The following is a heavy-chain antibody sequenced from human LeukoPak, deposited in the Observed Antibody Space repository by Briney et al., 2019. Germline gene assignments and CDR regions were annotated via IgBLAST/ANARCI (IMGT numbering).Heavy chain of an antibody. D-gene: IGHD3-10*01. CDR3: ARVPNWGYYGSGSFY. CDR1: GGSISSGSYY. V-gene: IGHV4-61*02. J-gene: IGHJ4*02. Sequence: PSETLSLTCTVSGGSISSGSYYWSWIRQPAGKGLEWIGRIYTSGSTNYNPSLKSRVTISVDTSKNQFSLKLSSVTAADTAVYYCARVPNWGYYGSGSFYWGQGTLVTVSS. CDR2: IYTSGST.